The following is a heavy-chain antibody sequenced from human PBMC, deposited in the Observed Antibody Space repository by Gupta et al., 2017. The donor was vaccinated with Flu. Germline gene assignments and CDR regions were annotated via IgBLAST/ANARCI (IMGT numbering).Heavy chain of an antibody. J-gene: IGHJ3*02. CDR2: ISSSSSYT. Sequence: QVQLVESGGGLVKPGGSLRLSCAASGFTFSDYYMSWIRQAPGKGLEWVSYISSSSSYTNYADSVKGRFTISRDNAKNSLYLQMNSLRAEDTAVYYCARETGIVLMVDDAFDIWGQGTMVTVSS. CDR1: GFTFSDYY. D-gene: IGHD2-8*01. CDR3: ARETGIVLMVDDAFDI. V-gene: IGHV3-11*05.